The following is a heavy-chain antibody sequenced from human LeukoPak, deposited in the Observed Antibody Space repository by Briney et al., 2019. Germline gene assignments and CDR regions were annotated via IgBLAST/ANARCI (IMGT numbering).Heavy chain of an antibody. CDR2: ISGSGGST. CDR3: AKDGYGSGSYLDY. J-gene: IGHJ4*02. V-gene: IGHV3-23*01. Sequence: PGGSLRLSCAASGFTFSSYAMSWVRQAPGKGLEWVSSISGSGGSTYYADSVKGRFTISRDNSKNTLYLQMNSLRADGTAVYYCAKDGYGSGSYLDYWGQGTLVTVSS. D-gene: IGHD3-10*01. CDR1: GFTFSSYA.